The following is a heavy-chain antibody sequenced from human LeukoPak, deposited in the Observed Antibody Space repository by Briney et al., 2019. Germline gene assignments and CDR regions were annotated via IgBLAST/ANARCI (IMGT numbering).Heavy chain of an antibody. J-gene: IGHJ4*02. CDR3: ARGYCTNGVCSPSHFDY. V-gene: IGHV3-20*04. D-gene: IGHD2-8*01. CDR2: INWNGGST. Sequence: GGSLRLSCAASGFTFDDYGMSWVRQAPGKGLEWVSAINWNGGSTGYADSVKGRFTISGDNAKNSLYLQMNSLRAEDTAFYYCARGYCTNGVCSPSHFDYWGQGTLVTVSS. CDR1: GFTFDDYG.